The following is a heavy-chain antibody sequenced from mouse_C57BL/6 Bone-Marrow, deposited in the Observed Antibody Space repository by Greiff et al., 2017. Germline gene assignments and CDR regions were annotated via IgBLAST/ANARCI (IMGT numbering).Heavy chain of an antibody. CDR2: IYPRSGNT. CDR3: AFGWLNWYFDV. CDR1: GYTFTSYG. V-gene: IGHV1-81*01. Sequence: QVQLQQSGAELARPGASVKLSCKASGYTFTSYGISWVKQRTGQGLEWIGEIYPRSGNTYYNEKFKGKATLTADKSSSTAYMELRSLTSEDSAVYFCAFGWLNWYFDVWGTGTTVTVSS. J-gene: IGHJ1*03. D-gene: IGHD2-3*01.